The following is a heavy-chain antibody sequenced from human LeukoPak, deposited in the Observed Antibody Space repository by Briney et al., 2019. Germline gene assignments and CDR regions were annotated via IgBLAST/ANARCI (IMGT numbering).Heavy chain of an antibody. CDR3: ARAWGMGFDY. D-gene: IGHD7-27*01. CDR2: IKHDGSEK. CDR1: GFTVSNYW. V-gene: IGHV3-7*04. J-gene: IGHJ4*02. Sequence: GVSVRLSCAASGFTVSNYWMTWVRQAPGKGLEWVANIKHDGSEKYYVDSVKGRFTISRDNAKNSLYLQMDSLRADDTAVYYCARAWGMGFDYWGQGTLVTVSS.